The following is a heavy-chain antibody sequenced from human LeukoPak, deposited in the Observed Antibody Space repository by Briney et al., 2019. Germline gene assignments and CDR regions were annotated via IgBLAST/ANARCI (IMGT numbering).Heavy chain of an antibody. CDR2: FYYTGNT. CDR1: GDSISSSNYY. CDR3: ARLPHTAMAPMDDALDI. J-gene: IGHJ3*02. D-gene: IGHD5-18*01. Sequence: SETLSLTCTVSGDSISSSNYYCGWIRQPPGKGLEWIGSFYYTGNTYYNPSLKGRVTVSVDSSKNQFSLRLTSVTAADTAVYYCARLPHTAMAPMDDALDIWGQGTMVTVSS. V-gene: IGHV4-39*01.